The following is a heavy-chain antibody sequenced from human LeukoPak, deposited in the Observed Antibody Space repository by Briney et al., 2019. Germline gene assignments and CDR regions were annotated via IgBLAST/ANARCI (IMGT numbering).Heavy chain of an antibody. CDR3: ARVGIGCSGGSCYLYAFDI. J-gene: IGHJ3*02. Sequence: GGSLRLSCAASGFTFSSYWMSWVRQAPGKGLEWVANIKQDGSEKYYVDSVKGRFTISRDNAKNSLYLQMNSLRAEDTAVYYCARVGIGCSGGSCYLYAFDIWGQGTMVTVSS. CDR2: IKQDGSEK. D-gene: IGHD2-15*01. V-gene: IGHV3-7*01. CDR1: GFTFSSYW.